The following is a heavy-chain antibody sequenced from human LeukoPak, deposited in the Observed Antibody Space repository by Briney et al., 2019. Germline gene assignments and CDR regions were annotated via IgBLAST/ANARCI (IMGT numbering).Heavy chain of an antibody. D-gene: IGHD5-12*01. V-gene: IGHV1-69*13. CDR2: IIPIFGTA. J-gene: IGHJ4*02. CDR1: GYMFTSHG. CDR3: ARGPPQSPSYSGYDYYFDY. Sequence: ASVKVSCKSSGYMFTSHGIHWLRQAPGQGLEWMGGIIPIFGTANYAQKFQGRVTITADESTSTAYMELSSLRSEDTAVYYCARGPPQSPSYSGYDYYFDYWGQGTLVTVSS.